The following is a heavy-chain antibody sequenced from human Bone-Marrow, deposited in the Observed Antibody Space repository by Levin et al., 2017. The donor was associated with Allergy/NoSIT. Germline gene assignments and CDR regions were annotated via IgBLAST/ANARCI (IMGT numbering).Heavy chain of an antibody. CDR2: MYHSGST. J-gene: IGHJ4*02. V-gene: IGHV4-39*01. CDR3: ARPLREYNYGLFEH. D-gene: IGHD5-18*01. CDR1: GASISSSNYY. Sequence: PSETLSLTCTVSGASISSSNYYWGWIRQPPGKGLEWIGSMYHSGSTDFNPSLESRVTLSVYTSKNQFSLKLRSVTAADTAVYYCARPLREYNYGLFEHWGQGALVTVSS.